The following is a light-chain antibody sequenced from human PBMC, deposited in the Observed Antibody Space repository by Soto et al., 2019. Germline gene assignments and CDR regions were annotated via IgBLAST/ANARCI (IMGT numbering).Light chain of an antibody. V-gene: IGKV3-15*01. CDR1: QRLSSN. CDR2: GVS. J-gene: IGKJ4*01. Sequence: EIVMTQSPATLSVSPGERATLSFRASQRLSSNLAWYQQKPGQAPRLLIYGVSTRATGVPARFSGSGSGTEFTLTISSLQSEDSAVYYCQQFKNWLALTFGGGTKVDIK. CDR3: QQFKNWLALT.